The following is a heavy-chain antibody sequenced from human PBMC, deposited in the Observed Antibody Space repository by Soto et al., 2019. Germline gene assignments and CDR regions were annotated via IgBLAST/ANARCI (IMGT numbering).Heavy chain of an antibody. CDR3: AWIVVPAAKRSYYYYYYMDV. J-gene: IGHJ6*03. D-gene: IGHD2-2*01. V-gene: IGHV2-26*01. Sequence: QVTLKESGPVLVKPTETLTLTCTVSGFSLSNARMGVSWIRQPPGKALEWLAHIFSNDEKSYSTSLKSRLTISKDTSKSQVVLTMTNMDPVDTATYYCAWIVVPAAKRSYYYYYYMDVWGKGTTVTVSS. CDR1: GFSLSNARMG. CDR2: IFSNDEK.